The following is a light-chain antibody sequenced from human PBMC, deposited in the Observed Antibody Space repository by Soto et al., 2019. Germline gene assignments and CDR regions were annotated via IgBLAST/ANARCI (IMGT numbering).Light chain of an antibody. CDR1: QSVSSY. V-gene: IGKV3-11*01. CDR2: DAS. J-gene: IGKJ2*01. Sequence: EIVLTQSPATLSLSPGERATLSCRASQSVSSYLAWYQQKPGQAPRLLIYDASNRATGIPARFSGSGSGTEFTLTISSLEPEDFAVYYCRQRSNWPLYTFGQGTKLEIK. CDR3: RQRSNWPLYT.